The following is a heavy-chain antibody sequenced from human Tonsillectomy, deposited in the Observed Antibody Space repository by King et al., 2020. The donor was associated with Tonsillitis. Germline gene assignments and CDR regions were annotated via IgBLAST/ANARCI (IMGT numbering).Heavy chain of an antibody. Sequence: QLVQSGAEVKKPGASVKVSCKASGYTFPTYTMHWVRQAPGQRLEWMGWINAGNGDTKYSQKFQGRVTITRNTYASTAYMELSSLRSEDTAVYYCERSGSYYDDAFYVWGQGTMVTVSS. CDR2: INAGNGDT. D-gene: IGHD1-26*01. CDR3: ERSGSYYDDAFYV. V-gene: IGHV1-3*01. CDR1: GYTFPTYT. J-gene: IGHJ3*01.